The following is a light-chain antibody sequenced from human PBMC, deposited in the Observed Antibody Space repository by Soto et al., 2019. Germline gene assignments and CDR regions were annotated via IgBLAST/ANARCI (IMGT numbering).Light chain of an antibody. CDR2: DAS. CDR3: HQRSSWPRT. Sequence: EIVLTQSPATLSLSPGERATLSCRASQSVTSGYLTWYQHKPGQAPRLLIYDASSRAPGIPARFSGSGSGTDFTLNISTLEPEDFAVYYCHQRSSWPRTFGQGTKLEMK. CDR1: QSVTSGY. V-gene: IGKV3-11*01. J-gene: IGKJ2*01.